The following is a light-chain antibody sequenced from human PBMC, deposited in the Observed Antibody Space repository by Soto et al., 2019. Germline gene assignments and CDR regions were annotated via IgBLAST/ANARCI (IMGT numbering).Light chain of an antibody. V-gene: IGKV1-6*01. Sequence: AIQMTQSPSSLSASVGDRVTITCRASQGIRNDLGWYQQKPGKAPKLLIYGASSLQSGVQSRFSGSGSGTDFTLTISSLQPEDFATYYCLQDYNYPRTFGQGTKVEI. CDR1: QGIRND. CDR3: LQDYNYPRT. CDR2: GAS. J-gene: IGKJ1*01.